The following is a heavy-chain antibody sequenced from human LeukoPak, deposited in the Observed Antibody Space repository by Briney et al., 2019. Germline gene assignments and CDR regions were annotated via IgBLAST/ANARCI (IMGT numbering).Heavy chain of an antibody. CDR1: GGSISSSSYY. J-gene: IGHJ6*03. D-gene: IGHD4-17*01. CDR3: ARDESMTTVTNYYYYYYMDV. Sequence: SETLSLTCTVSGGSISSSSYYWGWIRQPPGKGLEWIGRIYTSGSTNYNPSLKSRVTMSVDTSKNQFSLKLSSVTAADTAVYYCARDESMTTVTNYYYYYYMDVWGKGTTVTVSS. CDR2: IYTSGST. V-gene: IGHV4-39*07.